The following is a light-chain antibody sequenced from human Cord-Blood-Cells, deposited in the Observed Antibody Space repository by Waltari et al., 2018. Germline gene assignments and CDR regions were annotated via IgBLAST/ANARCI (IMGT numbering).Light chain of an antibody. CDR2: KVS. V-gene: IGKV2-30*02. CDR3: MQGTHWPPIT. Sequence: DVVMTQSPLSLPVTLGQPASISCRSRQSLVHSAGNTYLNWFQQRPGQAPRRLIYKVSNRDSGVPDRFSGSGSGTDFTLKISRVEAEDVGVYYCMQGTHWPPITFGQGTRLEIK. J-gene: IGKJ5*01. CDR1: QSLVHSAGNTY.